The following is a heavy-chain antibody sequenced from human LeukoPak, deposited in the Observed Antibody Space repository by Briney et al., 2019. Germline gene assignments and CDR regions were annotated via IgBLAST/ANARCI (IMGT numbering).Heavy chain of an antibody. CDR2: ISYDGSNK. J-gene: IGHJ4*02. V-gene: IGHV3-30*18. Sequence: GRSLRLSCAASGFTFSSYGMHWVRQAPGKGLEWVAVISYDGSNKYYADSVKGRFTISRDNPKNTLYLQMNSLRAEDTAVYYCAKDNAYYYADYWGQGTLVTVSS. D-gene: IGHD3-10*01. CDR1: GFTFSSYG. CDR3: AKDNAYYYADY.